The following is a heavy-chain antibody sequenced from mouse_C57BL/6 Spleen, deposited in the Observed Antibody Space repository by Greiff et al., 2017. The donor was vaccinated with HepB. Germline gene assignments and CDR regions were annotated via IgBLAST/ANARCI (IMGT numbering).Heavy chain of an antibody. V-gene: IGHV1-69*01. CDR1: GYTFTSYW. Sequence: QVQLQQPGAELVMPGASVKLSCKASGYTFTSYWMHWVKQRPGQGLEWIGEIDPSESYTNYNQKFKGKSTVTVDKSSSTAYMPLSSLTSEDSAVYYCARKGKSYAMDYWGQGTSVTVSS. CDR2: IDPSESYT. CDR3: ARKGKSYAMDY. J-gene: IGHJ4*01.